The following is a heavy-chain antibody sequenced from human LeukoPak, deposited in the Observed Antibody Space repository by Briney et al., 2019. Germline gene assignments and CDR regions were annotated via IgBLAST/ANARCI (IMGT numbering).Heavy chain of an antibody. D-gene: IGHD3-10*01. V-gene: IGHV3-38-3*01. Sequence: HAGGSLRLSRAASGFTVSSNEMSWVRQAPGKGLEWVSSISGGSTYYADSRKGRFTISRDNSKNTLHLQMNSLRAEDTAVYYCVKPYYYSSGSLNWGQGTLVTVSS. CDR1: GFTVSSNE. J-gene: IGHJ4*02. CDR2: ISGGST. CDR3: VKPYYYSSGSLN.